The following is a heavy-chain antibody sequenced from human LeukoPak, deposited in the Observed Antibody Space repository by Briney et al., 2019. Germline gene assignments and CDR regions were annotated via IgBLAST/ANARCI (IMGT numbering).Heavy chain of an antibody. J-gene: IGHJ4*02. CDR1: GFTFSNYW. CDR2: ISSSGSTI. CDR3: ATEIAAAAYY. V-gene: IGHV3-48*04. Sequence: GGSLRLSCAASGFTFSNYWMNWVRQAPGKGLEWVSYISSSGSTIYYADSVKGRFTISRDNAKNSLYLQMNSLRAEDTAVYYCATEIAAAAYYWGQGTLVTVSS. D-gene: IGHD6-13*01.